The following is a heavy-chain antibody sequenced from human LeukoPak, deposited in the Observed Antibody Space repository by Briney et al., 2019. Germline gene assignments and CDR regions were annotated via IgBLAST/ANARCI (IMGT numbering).Heavy chain of an antibody. CDR2: IYYSGST. V-gene: IGHV4-61*01. D-gene: IGHD4-11*01. CDR3: AREIPLQCLDY. J-gene: IGHJ4*02. CDR1: GGSVSSGSYY. Sequence: SETLSLTCTVSGGSVSSGSYYWSWIRQPPGKGLEWIGYIYYSGSTYYNPSLKSRVTISVDTSKNQFSLKLSSVTAADTAVYYCAREIPLQCLDYWGQGTLVTVSS.